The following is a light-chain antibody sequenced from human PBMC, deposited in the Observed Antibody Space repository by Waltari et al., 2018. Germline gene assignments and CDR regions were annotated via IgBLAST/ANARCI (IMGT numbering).Light chain of an antibody. Sequence: EIVLTQSPGTASLSPGDRVTLSCRASQSVGSSSLDWYQPKPGQAPRLVIYRASRRATGIPDRFSGSRSGTDFSLTISRMEPEDFAVYYCQQHGTLPATFGQGTKVEIK. V-gene: IGKV3-20*01. J-gene: IGKJ1*01. CDR1: QSVGSSS. CDR2: RAS. CDR3: QQHGTLPAT.